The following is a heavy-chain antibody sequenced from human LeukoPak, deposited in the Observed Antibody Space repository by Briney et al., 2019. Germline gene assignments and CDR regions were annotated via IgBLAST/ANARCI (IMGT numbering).Heavy chain of an antibody. CDR3: ARAAFGSGWYAGLDY. J-gene: IGHJ4*02. CDR1: GGSISSSNW. Sequence: SETLSLTCAVSGGSISSSNWWSWVRQPPGKGLEWIGEIYHSGSTNYNPSLKSRVTISVDKSKNQFSLQLSSVTAADTAVYYCARAAFGSGWYAGLDYWGQGTLVTVSS. D-gene: IGHD6-19*01. CDR2: IYHSGST. V-gene: IGHV4-4*02.